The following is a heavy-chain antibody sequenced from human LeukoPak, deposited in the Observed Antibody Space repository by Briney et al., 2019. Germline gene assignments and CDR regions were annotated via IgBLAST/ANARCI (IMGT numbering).Heavy chain of an antibody. CDR2: IRYDGSNK. CDR1: GFTLSSYG. Sequence: GGSLRLSCAAAGFTLSSYGMHWVRQAPGKGLEWVAFIRYDGSNKYYADSVKGRFTISRDNSKTTLYLQMNSLRAEDTAVYYCTTDTFGARDSWGQGTLVPVSS. CDR3: TTDTFGARDS. D-gene: IGHD3-10*01. V-gene: IGHV3-30*02. J-gene: IGHJ4*02.